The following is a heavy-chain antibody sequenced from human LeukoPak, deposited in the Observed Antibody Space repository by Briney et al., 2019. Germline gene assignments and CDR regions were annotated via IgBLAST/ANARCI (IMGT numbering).Heavy chain of an antibody. CDR3: ARDGSIAVAGTRGVWFDP. CDR1: GGTFSSYA. J-gene: IGHJ5*02. D-gene: IGHD6-19*01. V-gene: IGHV1-69*13. CDR2: IIPIFGTA. Sequence: SVKVSCKASGGTFSSYAISWVRQAPGQGLDPLGGIIPIFGTANYAQKFQGRVTITADESTSTAYMELSSLRSEDTAVYYCARDGSIAVAGTRGVWFDPWGQGTLVTVSS.